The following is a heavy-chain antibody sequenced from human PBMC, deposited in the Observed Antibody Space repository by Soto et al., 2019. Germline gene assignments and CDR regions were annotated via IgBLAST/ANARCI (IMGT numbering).Heavy chain of an antibody. CDR2: INQDESEK. Sequence: EAQLVESGGGLVQPGGSLRLTCAASGFTISNSWMNWVRQAPGKGLEWVANINQDESEKYYVDCVKGRFTTTRDNTKNSLYLQMNSLRAEDTALYFCARDIGNCRQNSYCLDPCVQGTLVNVSA. V-gene: IGHV3-7*01. CDR1: GFTISNSW. D-gene: IGHD5-18*01. J-gene: IGHJ5*02. CDR3: ARDIGNCRQNSYCLDP.